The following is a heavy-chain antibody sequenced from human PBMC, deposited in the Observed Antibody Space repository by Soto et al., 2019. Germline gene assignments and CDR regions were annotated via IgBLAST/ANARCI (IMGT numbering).Heavy chain of an antibody. CDR1: GGSISSSSYY. CDR2: IYYSGST. V-gene: IGHV4-39*01. J-gene: IGHJ5*02. Sequence: SETLSLTCTVSGGSISSSSYYWGWIRQPPGKGLEWIGGIYYSGSTYYNPSLKSRVTISVDTSKNQFSLKLSSVTAADTAVYYCARSGQQLLGPEHLNWFDPWGQGTLVTVSS. CDR3: ARSGQQLLGPEHLNWFDP. D-gene: IGHD6-13*01.